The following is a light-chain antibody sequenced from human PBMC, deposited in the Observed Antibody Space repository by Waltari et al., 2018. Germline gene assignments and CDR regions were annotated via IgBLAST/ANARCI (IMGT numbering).Light chain of an antibody. V-gene: IGKV1-33*01. J-gene: IGKJ2*01. CDR1: QDITTS. Sequence: DIQLTQSPSSLSAAVGDRVTITCKATQDITTSSSWFQQKPGKAPHLLIYDASSLQAGVPSRFSGTGSGTACSFTITSLQPEDSATYYCQHYHSLPYTFGRGTKLQSK. CDR2: DAS. CDR3: QHYHSLPYT.